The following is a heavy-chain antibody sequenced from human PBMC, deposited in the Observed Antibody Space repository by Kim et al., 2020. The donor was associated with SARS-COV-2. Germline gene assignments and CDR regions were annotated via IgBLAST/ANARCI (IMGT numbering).Heavy chain of an antibody. CDR3: ARLQTDYYDSSFGGDPGYFDS. J-gene: IGHJ4*02. CDR2: IYPGDSDT. Sequence: GESLKISCKGSGYSFTSYWIGWVRQMPGKGLEWMGIIYPGDSDTSYSPSFQGQVTISADKSISTHYLQWSSLKASDTAMYYCARLQTDYYDSSFGGDPGYFDSWGQGTLVTVSS. D-gene: IGHD3-22*01. CDR1: GYSFTSYW. V-gene: IGHV5-51*01.